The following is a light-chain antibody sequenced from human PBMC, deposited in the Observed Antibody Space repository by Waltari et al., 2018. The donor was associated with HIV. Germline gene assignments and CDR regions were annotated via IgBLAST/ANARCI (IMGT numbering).Light chain of an antibody. CDR2: DNN. CDR3: GAWDSGLSAWV. J-gene: IGLJ3*02. CDR1: NSNIGNNY. V-gene: IGLV1-51*01. Sequence: HSVLTQSPSVSAAPGQKVTISCSGSNSNIGNNYVSWYQQFPGTAPKLLIYDNNKRHSGIPDRFSGTKSGTSATLGITGLQTGDEAGYYCGAWDSGLSAWVFGGGTKLTVL.